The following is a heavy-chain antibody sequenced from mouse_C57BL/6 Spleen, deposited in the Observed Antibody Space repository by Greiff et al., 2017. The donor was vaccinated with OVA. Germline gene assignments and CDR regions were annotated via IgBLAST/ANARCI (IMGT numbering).Heavy chain of an antibody. CDR3: ARRGNYGSSLYWYFDV. D-gene: IGHD1-1*01. Sequence: VQLQQPGAELVRPGSSVKLSCKASGYTFTSYWMHWVKQRPIQGLEWIGNIDPSDSETHYNQKFKDKATLTVDKSSSTAYMQLSSLTSEDSAVYYCARRGNYGSSLYWYFDVWGTGTTVTVSS. CDR2: IDPSDSET. J-gene: IGHJ1*03. V-gene: IGHV1-52*01. CDR1: GYTFTSYW.